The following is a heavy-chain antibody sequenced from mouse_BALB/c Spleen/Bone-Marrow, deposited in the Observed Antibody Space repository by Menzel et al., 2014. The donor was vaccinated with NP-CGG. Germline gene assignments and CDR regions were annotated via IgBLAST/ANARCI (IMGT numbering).Heavy chain of an antibody. Sequence: EVMLVESGGGLVQPGGSLRLSCATSGFTFTGYYMSWVRQPPGKALEWLGFIRNKANGYTTEYSASVKGRFTISKDNSQSILYLQMNTLRAEDSATYYCARDIGRLLFDYWGQGTTLTVSS. J-gene: IGHJ2*01. CDR2: IRNKANGYTT. V-gene: IGHV7-3*02. CDR3: ARDIGRLLFDY. CDR1: GFTFTGYY. D-gene: IGHD1-2*01.